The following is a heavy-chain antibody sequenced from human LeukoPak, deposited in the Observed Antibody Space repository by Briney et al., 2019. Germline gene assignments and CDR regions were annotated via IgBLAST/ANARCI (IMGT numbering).Heavy chain of an antibody. V-gene: IGHV1-2*02. CDR1: GYIFTGYY. Sequence: ASVKVSCKASGYIFTGYYMHWVRQAPGQGLEWMGWINPNSGGTNYAQKFQGRVTMTRDTSISTAYMELSRLRSDDTAVYYCARTRASGYSYNWFDPWGQGTLVTVSS. J-gene: IGHJ5*02. CDR3: ARTRASGYSYNWFDP. CDR2: INPNSGGT. D-gene: IGHD3-3*01.